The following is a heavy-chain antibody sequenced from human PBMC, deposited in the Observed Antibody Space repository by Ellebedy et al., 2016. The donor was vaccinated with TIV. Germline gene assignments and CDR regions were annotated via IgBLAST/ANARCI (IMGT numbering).Heavy chain of an antibody. Sequence: ASVKVSCKASGYTFTGYYMHWVRQAPGQGLEWMGWINPNSGGTNYAQKFQGRVTMTRDTSTSTVYMELSSLRSEDTAVYYCARGNFDILTGYYFTDFDYWGQGTLVTVSS. V-gene: IGHV1-2*02. CDR3: ARGNFDILTGYYFTDFDY. D-gene: IGHD3-9*01. CDR2: INPNSGGT. J-gene: IGHJ4*02. CDR1: GYTFTGYY.